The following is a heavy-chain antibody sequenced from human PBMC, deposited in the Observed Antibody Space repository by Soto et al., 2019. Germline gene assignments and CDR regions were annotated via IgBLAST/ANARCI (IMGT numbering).Heavy chain of an antibody. CDR3: ARGGFEVAGGWSFRAGTLCDY. CDR1: GYTFTSYG. D-gene: IGHD6-19*01. V-gene: IGHV1-18*01. Sequence: QVPLVQSGAEVKKPGASVKVSCKASGYTFTSYGISWVRQAPGQGLEWMGWISAYNGNTNYAQKLQGRVTMTTDTSTGTAYMGLRSLRSGDTAVYSGARGGFEVAGGWSFRAGTLCDYWGEGTLVTVSS. CDR2: ISAYNGNT. J-gene: IGHJ4*02.